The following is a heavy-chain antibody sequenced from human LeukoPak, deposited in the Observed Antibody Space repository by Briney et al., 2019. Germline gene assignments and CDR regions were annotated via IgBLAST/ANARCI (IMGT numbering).Heavy chain of an antibody. V-gene: IGHV3-49*04. CDR2: IRSKAYGGTT. CDR3: TRTFVVVTYYGMDV. CDR1: GFTFGDYA. Sequence: PGRSLRLSCTASGFTFGDYAMSWVRQAPVKGLEWVGFIRSKAYGGTTEYAASVKGRFTISRDDSKSIAYLQMNSLKTEDTAVYYCTRTFVVVTYYGMDVWGQGTTVTVSS. D-gene: IGHD2-21*02. J-gene: IGHJ6*02.